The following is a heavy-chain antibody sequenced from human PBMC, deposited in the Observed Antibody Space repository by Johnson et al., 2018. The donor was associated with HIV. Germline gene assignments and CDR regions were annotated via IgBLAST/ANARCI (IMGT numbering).Heavy chain of an antibody. Sequence: VQFVESGGGVVQPGKSLRLSCAASGFTFSSYGMHWVRQAPGKGLEWVAFISYDGSNKYYADSVKGRFTISRDNSKNTLYLQMNSLRAEDTAVYYCARDQSYYDAFDIWGQGTMVTVSS. J-gene: IGHJ3*02. CDR1: GFTFSSYG. CDR2: ISYDGSNK. D-gene: IGHD1-26*01. V-gene: IGHV3-30*03. CDR3: ARDQSYYDAFDI.